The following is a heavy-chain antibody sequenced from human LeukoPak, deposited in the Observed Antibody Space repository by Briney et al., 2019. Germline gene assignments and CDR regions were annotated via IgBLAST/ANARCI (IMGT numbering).Heavy chain of an antibody. CDR2: IIPIFGTA. CDR1: GYTFTSYG. D-gene: IGHD3-22*01. V-gene: IGHV1-18*01. Sequence: ASVKVSCKASGYTFTSYGISWVRQAPGQGLEWMGGIIPIFGTANYAQKLQGRVTMTTDTSTSTAYMELRSLRSDDTAVYYCARRPPYRGYYYDSSGYYPLDYWGQGTLVTVSS. CDR3: ARRPPYRGYYYDSSGYYPLDY. J-gene: IGHJ4*02.